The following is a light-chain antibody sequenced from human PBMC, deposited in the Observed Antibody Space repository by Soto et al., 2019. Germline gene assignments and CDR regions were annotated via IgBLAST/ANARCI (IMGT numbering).Light chain of an antibody. CDR1: SGHSSYA. Sequence: QLVLTQSPSASASLGDSVKLTCTLSSGHSSYAIAWHQQQPEKGPGYLMKLNSDGSHSKGDGIPDRFSGSSSGTDRYLTGSSHQYEDEADYYCQTWSTGIRVFGGGTKLTVL. V-gene: IGLV4-69*01. CDR2: LNSDGSH. J-gene: IGLJ3*02. CDR3: QTWSTGIRV.